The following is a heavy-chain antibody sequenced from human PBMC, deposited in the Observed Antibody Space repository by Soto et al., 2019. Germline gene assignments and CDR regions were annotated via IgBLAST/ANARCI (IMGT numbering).Heavy chain of an antibody. Sequence: QVQLQESGPGLVKPSGTLSLTCAVSGGSISSSNWWSWVRQPPGKGLEWIGEIYHSGSTNYNPSLKSRVTISVDKSKNQFSLKLSSVTAADTAVYYCASIPPGIAVAGYYYYGMDVWGQGTTVTVSS. CDR3: ASIPPGIAVAGYYYYGMDV. CDR2: IYHSGST. D-gene: IGHD6-19*01. CDR1: GGSISSSNW. V-gene: IGHV4-4*02. J-gene: IGHJ6*02.